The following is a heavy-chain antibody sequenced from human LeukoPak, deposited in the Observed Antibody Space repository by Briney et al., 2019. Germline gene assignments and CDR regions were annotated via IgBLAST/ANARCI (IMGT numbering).Heavy chain of an antibody. CDR2: IYYSGGT. V-gene: IGHV4-39*01. Sequence: PSETLSLTCTVSGGSISSSSYYWGWIRQPPGKGLEWIGSIYYSGGTYYNPSLKSRVTISVDTSKNQFSLKLSSVTAADTAVYYCASESGYDSHGMDVWGQGTTVTVSS. J-gene: IGHJ6*02. D-gene: IGHD5-12*01. CDR3: ASESGYDSHGMDV. CDR1: GGSISSSSYY.